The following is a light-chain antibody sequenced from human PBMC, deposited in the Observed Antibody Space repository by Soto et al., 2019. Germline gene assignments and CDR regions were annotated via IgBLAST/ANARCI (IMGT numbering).Light chain of an antibody. V-gene: IGKV3-11*01. CDR3: HQRQSWPRT. Sequence: EIVLTQSPATLSSSPGETATLSCRASQYVGTRLAWYQHKPGQAPRLLIYYTSNRATGIPARFSGSGFGTDFTLSISSLAPEDFAIYYCHQRQSWPRTFGQGTKVEIK. J-gene: IGKJ1*01. CDR2: YTS. CDR1: QYVGTR.